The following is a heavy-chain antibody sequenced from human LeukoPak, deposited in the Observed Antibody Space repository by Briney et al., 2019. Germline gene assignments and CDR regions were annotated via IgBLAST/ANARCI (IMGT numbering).Heavy chain of an antibody. J-gene: IGHJ6*02. D-gene: IGHD3-10*01. CDR2: IYYSGST. CDR3: ARGLWFGELWSYYYYGMDV. CDR1: GGSISSYY. Sequence: SETLSFTCTVSGGSISSYYWSWIRQPPGKGLEWIGYIYYSGSTNYNPSLKSRVTISVDTSKNQFSLKLSSVTAADTAVYYCARGLWFGELWSYYYYGMDVWGQGTTVTVSS. V-gene: IGHV4-59*01.